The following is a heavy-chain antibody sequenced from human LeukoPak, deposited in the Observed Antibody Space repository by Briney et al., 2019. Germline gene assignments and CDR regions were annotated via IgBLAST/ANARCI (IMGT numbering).Heavy chain of an antibody. CDR2: MNPKSGNT. D-gene: IGHD2-2*02. CDR3: ATGSGDQLLYVYFDY. J-gene: IGHJ4*02. Sequence: ASVKVSCKTSGYTFTNYGINWVRQATGQGLEWMGWMNPKSGNTGCAQKFQGRVTMTEDTSTDTAYMELSSLRSEDTAVYYCATGSGDQLLYVYFDYWGQGTLVTVSS. V-gene: IGHV1-8*02. CDR1: GYTFTNYG.